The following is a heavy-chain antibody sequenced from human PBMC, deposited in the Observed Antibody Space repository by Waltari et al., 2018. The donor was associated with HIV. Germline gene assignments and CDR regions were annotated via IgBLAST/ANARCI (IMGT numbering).Heavy chain of an antibody. Sequence: QVQLVESGGGVVQPGGSLRLSCAASGFTFSSYGMPWVRQAPGKGLEWVAVIRYDGSNKYYADSVKGRFTISRDNSKNTLYLQMNSLRAEDTAVYYCAKDDTYSGYDKIWGQGTLVTVSS. CDR3: AKDDTYSGYDKI. CDR2: IRYDGSNK. CDR1: GFTFSSYG. V-gene: IGHV3-30*02. D-gene: IGHD5-12*01. J-gene: IGHJ4*02.